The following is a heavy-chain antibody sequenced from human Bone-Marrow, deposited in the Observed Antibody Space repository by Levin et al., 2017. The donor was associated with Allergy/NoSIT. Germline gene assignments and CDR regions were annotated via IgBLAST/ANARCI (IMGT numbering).Heavy chain of an antibody. CDR3: ASMTTVTKTYYFDF. V-gene: IGHV4-38-2*02. J-gene: IGHJ4*02. CDR1: GYSINSGYS. Sequence: SETLSLTCTVSGYSINSGYSWGWVRQPPGTGLEWLGSIYSTGSTYYSPSLRSRVTISIRTSKNQFSLKLTSVTAADTAVYYCASMTTVTKTYYFDFWGRGTPVTVSS. CDR2: IYSTGST. D-gene: IGHD4-17*01.